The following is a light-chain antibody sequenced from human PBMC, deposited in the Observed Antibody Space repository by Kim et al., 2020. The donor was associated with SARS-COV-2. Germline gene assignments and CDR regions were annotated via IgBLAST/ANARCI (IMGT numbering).Light chain of an antibody. CDR2: DVS. CDR3: SSYTSSSTLV. CDR1: SSGVGGYNY. V-gene: IGLV2-14*04. Sequence: GQSITISCTGTSSGVGGYNYVSWYQQHPGKAPKLMIYDVSKRPSGVSNRFSGSKSGNTASLTISGLQAEDEADYYCSSYTSSSTLVFGGGTQLTVL. J-gene: IGLJ2*01.